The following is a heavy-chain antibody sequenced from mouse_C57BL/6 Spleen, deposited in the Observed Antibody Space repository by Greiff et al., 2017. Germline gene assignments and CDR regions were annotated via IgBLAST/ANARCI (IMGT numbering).Heavy chain of an antibody. J-gene: IGHJ3*01. CDR1: GYAFSSYW. V-gene: IGHV1-80*01. Sequence: VKLQESGAELVKPGASVKISCKASGYAFSSYWMNWVKQRPGKGLEWIGQIYPGDGDTNYNGKFKGKATLTADKSSSTAYMQLSSLTSEDSAVYFCAREGQGAWFAYWGQGTLVTVSA. CDR2: IYPGDGDT. D-gene: IGHD3-3*01. CDR3: AREGQGAWFAY.